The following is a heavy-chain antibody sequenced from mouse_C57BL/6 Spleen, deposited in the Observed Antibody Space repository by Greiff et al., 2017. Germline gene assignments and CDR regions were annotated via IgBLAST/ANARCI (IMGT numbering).Heavy chain of an antibody. CDR1: GYTFTSYW. J-gene: IGHJ3*01. Sequence: QVQLQQSGAELVKPGASVKVSCKASGYTFTSYWMHWVKQRPGQGLEWIGRIHPSDSDTNYNQKFKGKATLTVDKSSSTAYMQRSSLTSEDSAVYYCAMSFYYDYDAYWGQGTLVTVSA. V-gene: IGHV1-74*01. CDR2: IHPSDSDT. CDR3: AMSFYYDYDAY. D-gene: IGHD2-4*01.